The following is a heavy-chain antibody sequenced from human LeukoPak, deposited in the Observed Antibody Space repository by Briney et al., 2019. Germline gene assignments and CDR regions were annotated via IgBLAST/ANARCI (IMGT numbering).Heavy chain of an antibody. J-gene: IGHJ6*03. V-gene: IGHV4-59*01. CDR2: IYYSGST. Sequence: SETLSLTCTVSGGSISSYYWSWIRQPPGKGLEWIGYIYYSGSTNYNPSLKSRVTISVDTSKNQFSLKLSSVTAADTAVYYCASSPIAAAHYYYYMDVWGKGTTVTVSS. CDR1: GGSISSYY. CDR3: ASSPIAAAHYYYYMDV. D-gene: IGHD6-13*01.